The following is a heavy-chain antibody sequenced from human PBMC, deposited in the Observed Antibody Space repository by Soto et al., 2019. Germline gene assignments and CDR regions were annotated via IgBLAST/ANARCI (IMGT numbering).Heavy chain of an antibody. J-gene: IGHJ4*02. D-gene: IGHD2-15*01. V-gene: IGHV3-33*01. CDR3: ARDGHGSYSENFDY. CDR2: IWNDGNNK. Sequence: GGSLRLSCAASGFSFSTFGMHWVRQAPGGGLEWVALIWNDGNNKNYADSVKGRFAISRDNSENTLYLQINSPRAEDTAVYYCARDGHGSYSENFDYWGQGTLVTVSS. CDR1: GFSFSTFG.